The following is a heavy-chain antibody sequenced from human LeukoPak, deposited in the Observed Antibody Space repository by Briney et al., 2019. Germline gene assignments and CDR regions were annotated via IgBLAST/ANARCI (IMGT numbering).Heavy chain of an antibody. V-gene: IGHV1-8*03. CDR2: MNPNIGNT. Sequence: GASVKVSCKASGYTFTSYDINWVRQATGQGLEWMGWMNPNIGNTGYAQKFQGRVTITRNTSISTAYMELSSLRSEDTAVYYCARGLNKTPYYDFGGDAFDIWGQGTMVTVSS. CDR1: GYTFTSYD. CDR3: ARGLNKTPYYDFGGDAFDI. J-gene: IGHJ3*02. D-gene: IGHD3-3*01.